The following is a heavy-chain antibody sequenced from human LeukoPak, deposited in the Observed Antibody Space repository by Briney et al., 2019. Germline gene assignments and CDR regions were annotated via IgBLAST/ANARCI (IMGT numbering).Heavy chain of an antibody. CDR1: GFTFSSYA. Sequence: GGSLRLSCAASGFTFSSYAMSWVRQAPGKGLEWVSAISGSGGSTYYADSVEGRFTISRDNSKNTVYLQMNSLRDEDTAVYYCAKAPSGSYYPGYFDYWGQGTLVTVSS. CDR3: AKAPSGSYYPGYFDY. V-gene: IGHV3-23*01. D-gene: IGHD1-26*01. CDR2: ISGSGGST. J-gene: IGHJ4*02.